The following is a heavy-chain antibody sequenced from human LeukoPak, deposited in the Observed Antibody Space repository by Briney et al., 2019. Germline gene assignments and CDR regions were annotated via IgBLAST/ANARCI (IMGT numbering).Heavy chain of an antibody. CDR2: INHSGST. CDR1: GGSYSGSY. Sequence: SETLSLTCAVYGGSYSGSYWSWIRQPPGKGLEWIGEINHSGSTNYNPSLESRVTISVDTSKNQFSLKLSSVTAADTAVYYCARSSRELGGYAPWEVMPPFDYWGQGTLVTVSS. D-gene: IGHD1-7*01. J-gene: IGHJ4*02. CDR3: ARSSRELGGYAPWEVMPPFDY. V-gene: IGHV4-34*01.